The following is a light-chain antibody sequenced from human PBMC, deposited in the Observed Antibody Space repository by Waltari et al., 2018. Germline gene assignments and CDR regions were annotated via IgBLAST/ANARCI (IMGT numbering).Light chain of an antibody. Sequence: QSVLTQPPSTSGTPGQRVTIPRSGSSSNIGSNTVNWYQQLPGTAPKLLIYTNNQRPSGVPDRFSGSRSGTSASLAISGLQSEDEAGYHCAAWDDSLNGVVFGGGTKVTVL. CDR2: TNN. V-gene: IGLV1-44*01. J-gene: IGLJ2*01. CDR1: SSNIGSNT. CDR3: AAWDDSLNGVV.